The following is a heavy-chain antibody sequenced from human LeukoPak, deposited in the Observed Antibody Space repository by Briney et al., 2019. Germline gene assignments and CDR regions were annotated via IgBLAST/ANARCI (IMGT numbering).Heavy chain of an antibody. CDR3: TTDSPTSQRGYFDY. CDR2: IKSKTEGGTT. J-gene: IGHJ4*02. V-gene: IGHV3-15*01. Sequence: GGSLRLSCAASGFTFSPAWMNWVRQAPGKGLEWVGRIKSKTEGGTTEYAAPVKGRSTISRDDAKNTLYLQMNSLKTEDAAVYYCTTDSPTSQRGYFDYWGQGTLVTVSS. D-gene: IGHD6-6*01. CDR1: GFTFSPAW.